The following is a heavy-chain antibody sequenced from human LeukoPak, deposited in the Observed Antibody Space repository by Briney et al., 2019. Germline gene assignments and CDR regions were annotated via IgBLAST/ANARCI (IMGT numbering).Heavy chain of an antibody. Sequence: SETLSLTCTVSGGSISSHYWSWIRQPAGKGLEWIGRIYTSGSTNYNPSLKSRVTMSVGTSKNQFSLKLSSVTAADTAVYYCARRGYSSSWSFYFDYWGQGTLVTVSS. J-gene: IGHJ4*02. D-gene: IGHD6-13*01. V-gene: IGHV4-4*07. CDR3: ARRGYSSSWSFYFDY. CDR1: GGSISSHY. CDR2: IYTSGST.